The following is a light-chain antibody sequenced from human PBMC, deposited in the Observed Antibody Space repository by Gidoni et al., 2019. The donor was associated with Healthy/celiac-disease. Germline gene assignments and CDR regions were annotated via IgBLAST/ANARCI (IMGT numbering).Light chain of an antibody. CDR2: DVS. J-gene: IGLJ2*01. CDR1: SSDVGGYNY. V-gene: IGLV2-14*01. CDR3: SSYTSSSVV. Sequence: QSALTQPASVSGSPGQSITISCTGTSSDVGGYNYVSWYQKHPGKASKPMIYDVSNRPSGVSNRFSGSKSGNTASLTISGLQAEDEADYYCSSYTSSSVVFGGGTKLTVL.